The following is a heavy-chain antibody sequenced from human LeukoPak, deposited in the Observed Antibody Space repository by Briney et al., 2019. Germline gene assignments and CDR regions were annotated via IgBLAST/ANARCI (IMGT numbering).Heavy chain of an antibody. J-gene: IGHJ5*02. D-gene: IGHD3-22*01. CDR3: ARDARNYYDSSGRLNWFDP. CDR1: GFTFSSYG. CDR2: IWYDGSNK. Sequence: GGSLRLSCAASGFTFSSYGMHWVRQAPGKGLEWVAVIWYDGSNKYYADSVKGRFTISRDNSKNTLYLQMNSLRAEDTAVYYCARDARNYYDSSGRLNWFDPWGRGTLVTVSS. V-gene: IGHV3-33*01.